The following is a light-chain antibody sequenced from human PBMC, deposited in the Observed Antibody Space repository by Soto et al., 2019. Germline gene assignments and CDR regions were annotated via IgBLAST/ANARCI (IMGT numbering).Light chain of an antibody. V-gene: IGLV1-51*01. CDR2: DNH. Sequence: QSVLTQPPSVSAAPGQKVTISCSGSSSNIGKNYVTWYQQLTGTAPKLLIYDNHKRPSGIPDRFSGSKSGTSATLGITGLQTGDEADYYCGTWDISLSAWVFGGGTKLTFL. CDR3: GTWDISLSAWV. CDR1: SSNIGKNY. J-gene: IGLJ3*02.